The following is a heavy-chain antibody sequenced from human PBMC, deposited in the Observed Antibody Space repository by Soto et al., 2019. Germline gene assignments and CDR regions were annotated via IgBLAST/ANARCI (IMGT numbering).Heavy chain of an antibody. V-gene: IGHV3-33*01. CDR3: ARDWRAAGYYYYGMDV. CDR2: IWYDGSNK. J-gene: IGHJ6*02. D-gene: IGHD6-13*01. Sequence: VQLVESGGGVVQPGRSLRLSCAASGFTFSSYGMHWVRQAPGKGLEWVAVIWYDGSNKYYADSVKGRFTISRDNSKNTLYLQMNSLRAEDTAVYYCARDWRAAGYYYYGMDVWGQGTTVTVSS. CDR1: GFTFSSYG.